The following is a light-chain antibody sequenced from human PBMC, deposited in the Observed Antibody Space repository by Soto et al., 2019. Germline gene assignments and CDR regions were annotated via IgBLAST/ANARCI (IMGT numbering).Light chain of an antibody. Sequence: DVVMTQSPLSLPVTLGQPASISCRSSQSLVHSDGNTYLNWFHQRPGQSPRRLIYKVSNRDSGVPDRFSGSGSDTDFTLKISGVEAEDVGVYYSMQGTHWPPYTFGQGTKVDIK. CDR1: QSLVHSDGNTY. CDR2: KVS. J-gene: IGKJ2*01. V-gene: IGKV2-30*02. CDR3: MQGTHWPPYT.